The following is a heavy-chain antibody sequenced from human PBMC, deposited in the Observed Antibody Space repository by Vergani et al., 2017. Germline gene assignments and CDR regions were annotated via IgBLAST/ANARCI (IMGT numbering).Heavy chain of an antibody. D-gene: IGHD2-15*01. CDR3: TRSECSGTTCYGHYFDL. CDR2: IKSDGRT. J-gene: IGHJ4*01. V-gene: IGHV3-66*02. Sequence: VALLESGGGLAQPGGSLRVSCSASGFRVTTYYMSWVRQAPGKGLEWVSVIKSDGRTSYAESVRGRFTISRDTSRNAVYLQRNILRVEDTRFYYCTRSECSGTTCYGHYFDLWGHGILVTVSS. CDR1: GFRVTTYY.